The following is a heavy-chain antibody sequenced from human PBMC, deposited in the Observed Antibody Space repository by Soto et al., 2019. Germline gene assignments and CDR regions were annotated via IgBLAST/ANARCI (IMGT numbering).Heavy chain of an antibody. D-gene: IGHD6-13*01. J-gene: IGHJ4*02. V-gene: IGHV4-31*03. CDR2: IYYRGGT. CDR1: GGSIRSGGYF. Sequence: ASETLSLTCTVSGGSIRSGGYFWSWVCQQPGKGLEWIGHIYYRGGTSYNPSLESRVAMSVDTSKNEFTLKVNSVTAADTAIYYCARFAKEENPKLESWYAFDFWGRGTLVTVSS. CDR3: ARFAKEENPKLESWYAFDF.